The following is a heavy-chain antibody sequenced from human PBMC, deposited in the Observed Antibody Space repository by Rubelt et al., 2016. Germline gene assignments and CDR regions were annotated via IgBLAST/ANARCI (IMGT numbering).Heavy chain of an antibody. CDR2: IYSGWGA. CDR1: GGSISSTAYY. D-gene: IGHD1-1*01. J-gene: IGHJ5*02. V-gene: IGHV4-39*01. Sequence: QLQLQLSGPRLVKPSETLSLTCTVSGGSISSTAYYWGWVRQPPGKGLEWIGSIYSGWGADCNPSLKSRVTISVDTSNHQFSLKLCSVTAADTAVYYCARVTYTGNYGRGWFDPWGQGTLVTVSS. CDR3: ARVTYTGNYGRGWFDP.